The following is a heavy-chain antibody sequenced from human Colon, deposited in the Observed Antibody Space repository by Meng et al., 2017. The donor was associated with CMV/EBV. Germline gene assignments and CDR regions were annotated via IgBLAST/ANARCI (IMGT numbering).Heavy chain of an antibody. CDR3: ARDGLSGRYFDY. J-gene: IGHJ4*02. Sequence: CKASEYNFTSNNMIWVRQAPGQGPEWMGWIETKTGNPTYAQGFTGRFGFSLDTSVSTTYLQISSLKAEDTAVYYCARDGLSGRYFDYWGQGTLVTVSS. CDR1: EYNFTSNN. V-gene: IGHV7-4-1*02. CDR2: IETKTGNP. D-gene: IGHD6-25*01.